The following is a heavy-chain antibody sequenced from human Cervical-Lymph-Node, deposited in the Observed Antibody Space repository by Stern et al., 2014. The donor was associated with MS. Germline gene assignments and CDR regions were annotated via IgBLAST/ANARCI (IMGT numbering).Heavy chain of an antibody. CDR1: GFTFDDYA. Sequence: VQLVESGGGLVQPGRSLRLSCAASGFTFDDYAMHWVRQAPGKGLEWVSGISWNSGSIGYADSVKGRFPISRDNAKNSLYLQMNSLRAEDTALYYCAKDRRAVAGYFDYWGQGTLVTVSS. CDR2: ISWNSGSI. J-gene: IGHJ4*02. V-gene: IGHV3-9*01. D-gene: IGHD6-19*01. CDR3: AKDRRAVAGYFDY.